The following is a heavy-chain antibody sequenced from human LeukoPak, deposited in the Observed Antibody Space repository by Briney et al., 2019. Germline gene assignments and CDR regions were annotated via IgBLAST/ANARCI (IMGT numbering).Heavy chain of an antibody. CDR2: IYYSGST. Sequence: SETLSLTCTGSGGSISSYYWSWIRQPPGKGLEWIGYIYYSGSTNYKPSLKSRVTISVETSKNQISLKVRSVTAADTAVYYCVRVPGYMRKDSFYYSGEGNPWSPSP. V-gene: IGHV4-59*01. CDR1: GGSISSYY. D-gene: IGHD6-13*01. CDR3: VRVPGYMRKDSFYY. J-gene: IGHJ4*02.